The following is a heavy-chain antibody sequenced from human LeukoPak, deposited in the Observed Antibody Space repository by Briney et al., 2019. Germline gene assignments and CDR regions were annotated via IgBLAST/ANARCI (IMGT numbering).Heavy chain of an antibody. CDR1: GFTFSSYA. J-gene: IGHJ4*02. Sequence: GGSLRLSCAASGFTFSSYAMSWVRQAPGKGLEWVSAISGSGGSTYYADSVKGRFTISRDNSKNTLYLQMISLRAEDTAVYYCATRPAVAGSGFDYWGQGTLVTVSS. CDR3: ATRPAVAGSGFDY. D-gene: IGHD6-19*01. CDR2: ISGSGGST. V-gene: IGHV3-23*01.